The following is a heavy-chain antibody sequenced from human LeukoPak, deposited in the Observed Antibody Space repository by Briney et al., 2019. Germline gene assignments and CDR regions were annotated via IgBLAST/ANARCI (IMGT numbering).Heavy chain of an antibody. CDR3: ARESGFGGSDFDY. CDR1: GGSISGSSYY. J-gene: IGHJ4*02. D-gene: IGHD3-10*01. V-gene: IGHV4-39*01. Sequence: SETLSLTCTVSGGSISGSSYYWGWIPQPPGKGLGWIGSIYYSGSTYYNPSLKSRVTISVDTSKNQFSLKLSSVTAADTAVYYCARESGFGGSDFDYWGQGTLVTVSS. CDR2: IYYSGST.